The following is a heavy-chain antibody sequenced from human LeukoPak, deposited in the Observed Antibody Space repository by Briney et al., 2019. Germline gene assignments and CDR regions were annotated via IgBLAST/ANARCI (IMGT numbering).Heavy chain of an antibody. CDR3: ARLAATGTKRFDY. D-gene: IGHD6-13*01. J-gene: IGHJ4*02. CDR1: GGSFSGYY. CDR2: INRSGST. Sequence: SETLSLTCAVYGGSFSGYYWSWIRQPPGKGLEWIGEINRSGSTNYNPSLKSRFTISVDTSKNQFSLNLTSVTAADTAVYYCARLAATGTKRFDYWGQGTLVTVSS. V-gene: IGHV4-34*01.